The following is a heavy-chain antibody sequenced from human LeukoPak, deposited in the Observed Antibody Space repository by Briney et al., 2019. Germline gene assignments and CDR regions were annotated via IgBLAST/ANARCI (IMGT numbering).Heavy chain of an antibody. J-gene: IGHJ4*02. CDR1: GGSISSYY. CDR3: TRDAFYGSGSYLVDY. CDR2: IYYSGST. Sequence: SETLSLTCTVSGGSISSYYWSWIRQPPGKGLEWIGYIYYSGSTNYNPSLKSRVTISVDTSKNQFSLRLSSVTAADTAVYYCTRDAFYGSGSYLVDYWGQGTLVTVSS. D-gene: IGHD3-10*01. V-gene: IGHV4-59*01.